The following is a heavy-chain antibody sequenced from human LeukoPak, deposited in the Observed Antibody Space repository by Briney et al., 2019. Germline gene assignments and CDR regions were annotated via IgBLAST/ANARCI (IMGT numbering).Heavy chain of an antibody. CDR3: ARDLGYSSRGTDY. CDR2: INPNSGGT. CDR1: GYTFTGYY. D-gene: IGHD6-13*01. Sequence: ASVKVSCKASGYTFTGYYMHWVRQAPGQGLEWMGWINPNSGGTNYAQKFQGRVTMTRDTSISTAYMELSRLRSDDTAVYYCARDLGYSSRGTDYWGQGTLVTVSS. V-gene: IGHV1-2*02. J-gene: IGHJ4*02.